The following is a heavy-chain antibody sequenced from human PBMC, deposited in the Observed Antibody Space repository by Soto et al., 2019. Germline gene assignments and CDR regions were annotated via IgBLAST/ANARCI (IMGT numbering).Heavy chain of an antibody. CDR2: MTPNSGNT. CDR1: GYNFIDYD. D-gene: IGHD6-19*01. CDR3: SRNPYGSGLFDP. J-gene: IGHJ5*02. Sequence: QVQLVQSGAEVKKPGASVKVSCKASGYNFIDYDINWMRQSTGQGLEWMGWMTPNSGNTGYAQKFQGRVTLTRDTSIGTAYMELSSLKTEHTAVYYCSRNPYGSGLFDPWGQGNLVTVSS. V-gene: IGHV1-8*01.